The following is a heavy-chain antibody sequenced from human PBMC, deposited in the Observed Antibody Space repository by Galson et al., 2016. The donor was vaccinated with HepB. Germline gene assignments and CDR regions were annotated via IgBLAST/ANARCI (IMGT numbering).Heavy chain of an antibody. Sequence: SLRLSCAVSGLTFQDKAMHWIRQGPGKGPEWVSGITWRSDGIGYADSVKGRFTISRDNAKNSLYLQMDSWRVEDTAFYYCIKESSNGGLDYWGRGTLVTVSS. CDR3: IKESSNGGLDY. CDR2: ITWRSDGI. CDR1: GLTFQDKA. J-gene: IGHJ4*02. V-gene: IGHV3-9*01. D-gene: IGHD3/OR15-3a*01.